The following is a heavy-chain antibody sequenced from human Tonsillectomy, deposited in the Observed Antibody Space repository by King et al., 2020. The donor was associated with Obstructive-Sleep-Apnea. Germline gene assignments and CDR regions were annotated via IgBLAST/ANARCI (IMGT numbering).Heavy chain of an antibody. CDR3: ARLRRAAAAADY. D-gene: IGHD6-13*01. V-gene: IGHV3-7*03. J-gene: IGHJ4*02. CDR2: IKQDGNEK. Sequence: VQLVESGGGLVQPGGSLRLSCAAAGFTFSSYWMSWVRQAPGKGLEWGANIKQDGNEKYYVDSVKCRLPISRDNAKNSLYLRMNCLTAEDTAVYYCARLRRAAAAADYWGQGTLVTVSS. CDR1: GFTFSSYW.